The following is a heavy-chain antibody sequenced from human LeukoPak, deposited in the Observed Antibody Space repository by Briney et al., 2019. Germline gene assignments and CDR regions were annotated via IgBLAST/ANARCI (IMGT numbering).Heavy chain of an antibody. CDR1: GYTFGGYG. Sequence: GGSLRLSCAGSGYTFGGYGMHWFRQTPGKGLEWVAVIAYDGSRAFYADSVKGRFTISRDNSKNTMSVQMDDLRAEDTAVYYCTRYNNDHFDYWGQGTLVTVSS. D-gene: IGHD1-14*01. V-gene: IGHV3-33*01. CDR2: IAYDGSRA. J-gene: IGHJ4*02. CDR3: TRYNNDHFDY.